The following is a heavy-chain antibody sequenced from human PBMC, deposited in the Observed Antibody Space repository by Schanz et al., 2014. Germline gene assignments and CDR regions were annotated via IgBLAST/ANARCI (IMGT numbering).Heavy chain of an antibody. Sequence: QVQLQESGPGLVKPSCTLSLTCAVSGGFISSINWWSWVRQSPGTGLEWIGEINNSGSANYNPSRKSRVPISVDRSKNQFSLILNSVTAADTAVYYCARSPGDFPGWFDSWGQGTLVTVSS. CDR1: GGFISSINW. J-gene: IGHJ5*01. CDR3: ARSPGDFPGWFDS. D-gene: IGHD4-17*01. V-gene: IGHV4-4*02. CDR2: INNSGSA.